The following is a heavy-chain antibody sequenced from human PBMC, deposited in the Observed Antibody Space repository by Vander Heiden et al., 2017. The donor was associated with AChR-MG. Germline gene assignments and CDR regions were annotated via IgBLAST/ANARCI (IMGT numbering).Heavy chain of an antibody. J-gene: IGHJ4*02. Sequence: EVQLLESGGGSVQPGGSLRLSCATPALPSNDYPMNGVRQAPGKGLEWVSAISGSGGSTYYADSVKGRCTISRDNSKNTLYLQMNSLRGEDTAVYYCAKDFSDYVWGSYRLGYFDYWGQGTLVTVSS. V-gene: IGHV3-23*01. CDR1: ALPSNDYP. D-gene: IGHD3-16*02. CDR2: ISGSGGST. CDR3: AKDFSDYVWGSYRLGYFDY.